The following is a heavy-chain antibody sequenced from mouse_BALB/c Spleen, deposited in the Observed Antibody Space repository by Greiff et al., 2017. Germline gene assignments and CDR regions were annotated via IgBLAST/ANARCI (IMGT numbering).Heavy chain of an antibody. D-gene: IGHD1-3*01. CDR3: TRSGRRLDY. CDR2: ISSGGSYT. Sequence: EVKLVESGGGLVKPGGSLKLSCAASGFTFSSYTMSWVRQTPEKRLEWVATISSGGSYTYYPDSVKGRFTIYRDNAKNTLYLQMSSLKSEDTAMYYCTRSGRRLDYWGQGTTLTVSS. CDR1: GFTFSSYT. J-gene: IGHJ2*01. V-gene: IGHV5-6-4*01.